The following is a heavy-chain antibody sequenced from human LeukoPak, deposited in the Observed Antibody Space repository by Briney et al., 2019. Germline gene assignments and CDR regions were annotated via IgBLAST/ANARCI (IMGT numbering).Heavy chain of an antibody. CDR2: IYPGDSDT. J-gene: IGHJ4*02. D-gene: IGHD3-22*01. Sequence: GESLKISCKGSGYSFTSYWIGWVRQMPGKGLEWIRIIYPGDSDTRYSPSFQGQVTLSADKPISTAYLQWSSLKASDTAMYYCARQHYYDSSGYLLWGQGTLVTVSS. V-gene: IGHV5-51*01. CDR1: GYSFTSYW. CDR3: ARQHYYDSSGYLL.